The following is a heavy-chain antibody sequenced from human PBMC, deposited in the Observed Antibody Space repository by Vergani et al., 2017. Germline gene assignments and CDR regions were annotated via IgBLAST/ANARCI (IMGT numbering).Heavy chain of an antibody. CDR1: GYTFTSYG. CDR3: ARDAEGAYDSSGYYYYYYGMDV. V-gene: IGHV1-18*01. Sequence: QVQLVQSGAEVKKPGSSVKVSCKASGYTFTSYGISWVRQAPGQGLEWMGWISAYNGNTNYAQKLQGRVTITADKSTSTAYMELSSLRSEDTAVYYCARDAEGAYDSSGYYYYYYGMDVWGQGTTVTVSS. J-gene: IGHJ6*02. D-gene: IGHD3-22*01. CDR2: ISAYNGNT.